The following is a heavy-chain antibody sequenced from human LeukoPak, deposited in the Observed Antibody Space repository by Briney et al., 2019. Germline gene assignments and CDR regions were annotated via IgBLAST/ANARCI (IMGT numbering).Heavy chain of an antibody. CDR2: IYYSGST. D-gene: IGHD3-10*01. CDR3: ARNITSGWFDP. CDR1: GGSFNEYY. Sequence: KSSETLSLTCGLYGGSFNEYYWAWIRQSPGKGLEWIGQIYYSGSTNYDPSLKSRVTISVDTSKNQFSLKLNSVTAADTAVYYCARNITSGWFDPWGQGTLVTVSS. V-gene: IGHV4-34*01. J-gene: IGHJ5*02.